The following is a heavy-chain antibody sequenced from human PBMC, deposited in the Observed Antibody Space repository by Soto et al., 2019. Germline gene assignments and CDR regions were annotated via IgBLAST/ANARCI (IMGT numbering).Heavy chain of an antibody. Sequence: PGGSLRLSCAASGFTFSSYSMNWVRQAPGKGLEWVSSISSSSSYIYYADSVKGRFTISRDNAKNSLYLQMNSLRAEDTAVYYCARERDYVKNEEPSGQGTLFPVSS. D-gene: IGHD3-10*02. CDR3: ARERDYVKNEEP. V-gene: IGHV3-21*04. CDR2: ISSSSSYI. J-gene: IGHJ5*02. CDR1: GFTFSSYS.